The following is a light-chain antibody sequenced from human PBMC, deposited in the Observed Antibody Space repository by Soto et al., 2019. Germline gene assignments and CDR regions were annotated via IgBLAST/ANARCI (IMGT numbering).Light chain of an antibody. CDR2: WAS. Sequence: DIVITQSPDSLAVSLGARATINCKSSQSVLYSSNNRNYLAWYQHRPGQPPKVLIYWASTRESGVPDRFSGSGSGAEFTLTISSLQAEDVAVYYCQQYYSTPFTFGPGTKVDI. CDR1: QSVLYSSNNRNY. V-gene: IGKV4-1*01. CDR3: QQYYSTPFT. J-gene: IGKJ3*01.